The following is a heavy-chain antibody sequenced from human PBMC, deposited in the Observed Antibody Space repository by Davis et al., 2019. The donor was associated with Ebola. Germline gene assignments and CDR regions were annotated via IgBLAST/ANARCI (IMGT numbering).Heavy chain of an antibody. Sequence: MPSETLSLTCTVSGGSISSSSYYWAWIRQPPGKGLEWIGSIYYSGSTYYNPSLKSRVTISVDTSKNQFSLKLSSVTAADTAIYFCARHTGVAYEYFHYWGQGTLVTVSS. D-gene: IGHD7-27*01. V-gene: IGHV4-39*01. J-gene: IGHJ4*02. CDR3: ARHTGVAYEYFHY. CDR1: GGSISSSSYY. CDR2: IYYSGST.